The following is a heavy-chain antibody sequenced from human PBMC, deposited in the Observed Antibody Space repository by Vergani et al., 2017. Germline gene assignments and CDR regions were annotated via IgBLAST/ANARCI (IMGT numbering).Heavy chain of an antibody. CDR3: ARDLGGCNSISCSYFMDV. CDR1: GFRFSSSG. V-gene: IGHV3-33*01. Sequence: QVHLVESGGGVVQPGRSLRLSCAAPGFRFSSSGMNWVRQAPGKGLEWVAVILYDGSIKYYADSVKGRFTISRDNSQNTVNLQMNSLRVDDTAVYYCARDLGGCNSISCSYFMDVWGKGTAVTV. J-gene: IGHJ6*03. CDR2: ILYDGSIK. D-gene: IGHD2/OR15-2a*01.